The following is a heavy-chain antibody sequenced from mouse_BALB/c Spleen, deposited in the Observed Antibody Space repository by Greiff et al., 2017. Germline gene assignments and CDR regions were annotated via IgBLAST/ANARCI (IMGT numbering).Heavy chain of an antibody. D-gene: IGHD2-1*01. CDR3: ASYGNYWDAMDY. V-gene: IGHV14-3*02. Sequence: VQLKQSGAELVKPGASVKLSCTASGFNIKDTYMHWVKQRPEQGLEWIGRIDPANGNTKYDPKFQGKATITADTSSNTAYLQLSSLTSEDTAVYYCASYGNYWDAMDYWGQGTSVTVSS. J-gene: IGHJ4*01. CDR2: IDPANGNT. CDR1: GFNIKDTY.